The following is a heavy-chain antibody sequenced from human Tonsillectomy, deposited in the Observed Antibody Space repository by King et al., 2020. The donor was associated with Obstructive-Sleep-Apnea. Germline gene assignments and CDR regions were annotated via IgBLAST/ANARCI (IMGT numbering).Heavy chain of an antibody. CDR1: GYTFTSYD. CDR2: INPNRGNT. D-gene: IGHD6-19*01. Sequence: QLVQSGAEVKKPGASLKVSCKASGYTFTSYDIHWVRQATGQGLEWMGWINPNRGNTGYAQKFQGRVTMTRDTSINTAYMELISLRSEDTAVYYCAWRHSSGWHGWGYWGQGTLVTISS. V-gene: IGHV1-8*01. CDR3: AWRHSSGWHGWGY. J-gene: IGHJ4*02.